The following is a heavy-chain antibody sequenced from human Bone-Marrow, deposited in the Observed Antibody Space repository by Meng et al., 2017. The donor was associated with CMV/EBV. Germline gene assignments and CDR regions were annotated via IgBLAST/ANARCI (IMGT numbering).Heavy chain of an antibody. CDR3: ARHGVTIFGVIINDY. D-gene: IGHD3-3*01. CDR1: GDSFINYW. J-gene: IGHJ4*02. CDR2: IYPGDSDT. Sequence: KVSCKGSGDSFINYWIGWVRQMPGKGLEWMGIIYPGDSDTRYSPSFQGQVTISADKSISTAYLQWSSLKASDTAMYYCARHGVTIFGVIINDYWGQGTLVTVSS. V-gene: IGHV5-51*01.